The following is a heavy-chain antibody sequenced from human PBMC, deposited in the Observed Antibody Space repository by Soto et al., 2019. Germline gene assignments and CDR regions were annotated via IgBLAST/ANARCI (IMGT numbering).Heavy chain of an antibody. D-gene: IGHD6-19*01. V-gene: IGHV3-7*05. CDR3: AREHSSGWYNWFDP. J-gene: IGHJ5*02. Sequence: EVQLVESGGGLVQPGGSLRLSCAASGFTFSSYWMSWVRQAPGKGLEWVANIKQDGSEKYYVDSVKGRFTISRDNAKNSLYLQMNSLRAEDTAVYYCAREHSSGWYNWFDPWGQGTLVTVSS. CDR2: IKQDGSEK. CDR1: GFTFSSYW.